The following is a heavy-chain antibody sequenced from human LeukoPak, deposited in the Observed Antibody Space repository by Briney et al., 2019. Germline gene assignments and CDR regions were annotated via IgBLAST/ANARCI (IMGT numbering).Heavy chain of an antibody. Sequence: PSETLSLSCAVYGGSFSGYYWSWSRQPPGKGLEWIGEINHSGSTNYNPSLKSRVTISVDTSKNQFSLKLSSVTATDTAVYYCARGRPRSVVPTAPFDYWGQGTLVTVSS. CDR2: INHSGST. CDR1: GGSFSGYY. CDR3: ARGRPRSVVPTAPFDY. J-gene: IGHJ4*02. V-gene: IGHV4-34*01. D-gene: IGHD2-2*01.